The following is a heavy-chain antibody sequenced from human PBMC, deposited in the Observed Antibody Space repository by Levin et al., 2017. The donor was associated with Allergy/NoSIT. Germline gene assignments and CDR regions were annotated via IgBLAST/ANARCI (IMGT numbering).Heavy chain of an antibody. Sequence: SGPTLVKPTQTLTLTCTFSGFSLSTSGVGVGWIRQPPGKALEWLALIYWDDDKRYSPSLKSRLTITKDTSKNQVVLTMTNMDPVDTATYYCAHMPRGTMVQGVIIYYYYYMDVWGKGTTVTVSS. CDR1: GFSLSTSGVG. CDR2: IYWDDDK. J-gene: IGHJ6*03. V-gene: IGHV2-5*02. CDR3: AHMPRGTMVQGVIIYYYYYMDV. D-gene: IGHD3-10*01.